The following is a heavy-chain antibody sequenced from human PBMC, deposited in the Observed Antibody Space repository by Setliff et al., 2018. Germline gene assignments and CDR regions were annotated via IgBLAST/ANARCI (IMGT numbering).Heavy chain of an antibody. CDR1: GFTFDDFA. V-gene: IGHV3-9*01. J-gene: IGHJ3*02. CDR3: ARLDI. CDR2: ISWNSGSL. Sequence: GGSLRLSCAASGFTFDDFAMHWVRQAPGKGLEWVSGISWNSGSLGYADSVKGRFTISRDNAKNSLYLEMNSLRPEDSALYYCARLDIWGQGTMVTVSS.